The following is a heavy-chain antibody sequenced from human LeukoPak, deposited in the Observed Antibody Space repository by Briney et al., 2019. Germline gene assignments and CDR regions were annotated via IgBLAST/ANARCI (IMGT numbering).Heavy chain of an antibody. Sequence: SETLSLTCTVSGGSISDYYWSWIRQPPGKGLEWIGCIYYSGSTYYNPSLKSRVTISLDTSKNQFSLKLSSVTAADTAVYYCARIRPSRLYMDVWGKGATVTVSS. CDR2: IYYSGST. J-gene: IGHJ6*03. V-gene: IGHV4-59*01. CDR3: ARIRPSRLYMDV. CDR1: GGSISDYY.